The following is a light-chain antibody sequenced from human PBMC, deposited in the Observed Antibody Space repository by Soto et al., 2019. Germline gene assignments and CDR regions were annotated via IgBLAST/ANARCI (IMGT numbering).Light chain of an antibody. V-gene: IGLV1-40*01. CDR2: GNH. CDR3: QSYDSALSSVV. J-gene: IGLJ2*01. Sequence: QSVLTQPPSVSGAPGQRVTISCTGSSSNIGAGYDVHWYQHLPGTAPKLLIYGNHNRPSGVPVRFSGSESGTSASLAISGLQADEEGDYYCQSYDSALSSVVFGGGTQLTVL. CDR1: SSNIGAGYD.